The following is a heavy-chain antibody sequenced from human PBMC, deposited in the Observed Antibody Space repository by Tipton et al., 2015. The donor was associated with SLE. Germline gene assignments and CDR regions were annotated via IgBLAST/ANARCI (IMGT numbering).Heavy chain of an antibody. D-gene: IGHD2-2*01. V-gene: IGHV4-39*07. CDR2: IYYTGNT. J-gene: IGHJ5*02. Sequence: LRLSCTVSGGSISSYYWGWIRQPPGKGLEWVGSIYYTGNTYYNPSLKSRVTISVDTSKNQFSLKLSSVTAADTAVYYCARGSLHYQLLSWFDPWGQGTLVTVSS. CDR3: ARGSLHYQLLSWFDP. CDR1: GGSISSYY.